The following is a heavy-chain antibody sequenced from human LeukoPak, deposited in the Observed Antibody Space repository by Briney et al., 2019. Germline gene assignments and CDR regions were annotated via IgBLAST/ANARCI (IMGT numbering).Heavy chain of an antibody. V-gene: IGHV3-48*01. D-gene: IGHD3-9*01. CDR2: ITLSSSSI. CDR3: AKFDSSWFVY. J-gene: IGHJ5*01. Sequence: GGSLRLSCAASGFNFNNYNMNWVRQAPGKGLEWVSYITLSSSSIYYADSVKGRFTISRDNAKNSLYLQMNSLRAEDTAVYYCAKFDSSWFVYWGQGTLVTVSS. CDR1: GFNFNNYN.